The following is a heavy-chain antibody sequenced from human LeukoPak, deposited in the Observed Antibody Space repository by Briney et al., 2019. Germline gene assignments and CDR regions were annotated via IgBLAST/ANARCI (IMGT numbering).Heavy chain of an antibody. Sequence: GGSLRLSCAASGFTVSTNYVSWDRQAPGKGLEWVSVIYRSGSTYYADSVKGRFTISRDNSKNTLYLQMNRLRAEDTAVYYCARDSGHDAFDIWGQGTMVTVSS. CDR3: ARDSGHDAFDI. V-gene: IGHV3-53*01. CDR1: GFTVSTNY. CDR2: IYRSGST. J-gene: IGHJ3*02.